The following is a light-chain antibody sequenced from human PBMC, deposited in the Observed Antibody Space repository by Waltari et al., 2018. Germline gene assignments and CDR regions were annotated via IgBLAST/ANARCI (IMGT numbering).Light chain of an antibody. CDR1: QSISSW. Sequence: DIQMTQSPSTLSASVGDRVTITCRASQSISSWLAWYQQKPGKAPKLLIYKASSLESGVPSRFSGSGSGTEFTLTINSLQPDDFATYYCQHYNSYPLTFGGGTRVEMK. CDR2: KAS. V-gene: IGKV1-5*03. CDR3: QHYNSYPLT. J-gene: IGKJ4*01.